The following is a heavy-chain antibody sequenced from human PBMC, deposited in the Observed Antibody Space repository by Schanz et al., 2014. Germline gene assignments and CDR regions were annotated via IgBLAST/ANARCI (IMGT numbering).Heavy chain of an antibody. CDR3: ARAWGVVERGPFDP. V-gene: IGHV1-18*01. CDR1: GYTFSTYA. D-gene: IGHD3-16*01. Sequence: QVQLVQSGPEVKKPGASVKVSCKTSGYTFSTYAITWVRQAPGQGPEWMGWISGYSGNTNYAQKFQGRVTMTTDTPTTTAYMELRSLRSDDTAVYYCARAWGVVERGPFDPWGQGTLVIVSS. J-gene: IGHJ5*02. CDR2: ISGYSGNT.